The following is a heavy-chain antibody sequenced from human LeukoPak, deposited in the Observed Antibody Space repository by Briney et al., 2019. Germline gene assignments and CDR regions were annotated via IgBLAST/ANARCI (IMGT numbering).Heavy chain of an antibody. J-gene: IGHJ4*02. CDR3: ARLRAPVGGSPGGCDY. Sequence: GESLKISCKGSGYSFTSYWIGWVRQMPGKGLEWMGIIYPGDSDTRYSPSFQGQVTISADKSISTAYLQWSSLKASDTAMYYCARLRAPVGGSPGGCDYWGQGTLVTVSS. CDR1: GYSFTSYW. D-gene: IGHD3-16*01. V-gene: IGHV5-51*01. CDR2: IYPGDSDT.